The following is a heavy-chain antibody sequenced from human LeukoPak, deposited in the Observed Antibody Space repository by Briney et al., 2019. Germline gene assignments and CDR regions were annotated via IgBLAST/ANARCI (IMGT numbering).Heavy chain of an antibody. J-gene: IGHJ4*02. Sequence: GGSLRLSCAASGFTFSSYSMNWVRQAPGKGLEWVSSISSSSSYIYYADSVKGRFTISRDNAKNSPYLQMNSLRAEDTAVYYCVSPPQVWFGNWGQGTLVTVSS. CDR2: ISSSSSYI. CDR1: GFTFSSYS. D-gene: IGHD3-10*01. V-gene: IGHV3-21*01. CDR3: VSPPQVWFGN.